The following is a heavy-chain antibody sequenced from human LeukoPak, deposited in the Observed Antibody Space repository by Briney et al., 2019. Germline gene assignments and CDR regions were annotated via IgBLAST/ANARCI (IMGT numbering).Heavy chain of an antibody. CDR1: GDSISSSTSY. V-gene: IGHV4-39*01. CDR2: IYYSGST. CDR3: VRHGNYYASGPLFDY. D-gene: IGHD3-10*01. Sequence: SETLSLTCSVSGDSISSSTSYWGWIRHPPGKRPEWIGSIYYSGSTYYNPSLKSRVTISIDTSKNRFSLKLSSVTATDTAVYYCVRHGNYYASGPLFDYWGQGTLVTVSS. J-gene: IGHJ4*02.